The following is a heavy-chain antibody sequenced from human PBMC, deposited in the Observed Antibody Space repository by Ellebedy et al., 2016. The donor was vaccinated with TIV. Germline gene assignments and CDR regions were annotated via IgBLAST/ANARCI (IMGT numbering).Heavy chain of an antibody. J-gene: IGHJ3*01. CDR2: IYWNDDK. CDR1: GFSLSTSGVG. D-gene: IGHD3-10*01. CDR3: AHTDGYLTMVRGAAINAFDV. V-gene: IGHV2-5*01. Sequence: SGPTLVKPTQTLTLTCTFSGFSLSTSGVGVGWIRQPPGKALEWLTLIYWNDDKRYSPSLKSRLTITKDTSKNQVVLRMINMDLVDTATYYCAHTDGYLTMVRGAAINAFDVWGQGTMVTVSS.